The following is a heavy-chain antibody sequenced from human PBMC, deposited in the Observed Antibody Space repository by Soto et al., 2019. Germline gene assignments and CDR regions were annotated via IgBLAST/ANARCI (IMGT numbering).Heavy chain of an antibody. D-gene: IGHD1-26*01. J-gene: IGHJ4*02. V-gene: IGHV3-23*01. CDR3: AKDGGSYRVGYYFDY. CDR1: SYA. CDR2: ISGSGGST. Sequence: SYAMSWVRQAPGKGLEWVSAISGSGGSTYYADSVKGRFTISRDNSKNTLYLQMNSLRAEDTAVYYCAKDGGSYRVGYYFDYWGQGTLVTVSS.